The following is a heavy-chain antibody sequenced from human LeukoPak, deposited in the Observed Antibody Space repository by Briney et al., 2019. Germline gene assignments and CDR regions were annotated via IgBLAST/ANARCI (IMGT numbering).Heavy chain of an antibody. CDR3: ARLVGKGAFDI. V-gene: IGHV1-2*06. CDR2: INPNSGGT. CDR1: GYTFTSYG. Sequence: ASVKVSCKASGYTFTSYGISWLRQAPGQGLEWMGRINPNSGGTNYAQKFQGRVTMTRDTSISTAYMELSRLRSDDTAVYYCARLVGKGAFDIWGQGTMVTVSS. J-gene: IGHJ3*02.